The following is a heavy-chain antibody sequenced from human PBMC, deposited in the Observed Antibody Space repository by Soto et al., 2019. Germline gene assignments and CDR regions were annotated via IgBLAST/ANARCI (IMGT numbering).Heavy chain of an antibody. V-gene: IGHV1-2*04. CDR2: INPNSGGT. J-gene: IGHJ3*02. D-gene: IGHD3-22*01. CDR1: GYTFTGYY. Sequence: ASVKVSCKASGYTFTGYYMHWVRQAPGQGLEWMGWINPNSGGTNYAQKFQGWVTMTRDTSISTAYMELSRLRSDDTAVYYCARDHYDSSGYIAFDIWGQGTMGTVSS. CDR3: ARDHYDSSGYIAFDI.